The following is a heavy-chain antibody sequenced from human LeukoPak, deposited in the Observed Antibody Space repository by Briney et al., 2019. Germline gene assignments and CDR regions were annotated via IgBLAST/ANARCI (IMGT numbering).Heavy chain of an antibody. V-gene: IGHV1-2*02. D-gene: IGHD3-22*01. CDR2: ISAYNGVT. J-gene: IGHJ4*02. CDR3: ARDERYDSSGYPFDY. Sequence: ASVKVSCKASGYTFTSYYIHWVRQAPGQGLEWMGWISAYNGVTNYAQKFQGRVTMTRDTSISTAYMELSRLRSDDTAVYYCARDERYDSSGYPFDYWGQGTLVTVSS. CDR1: GYTFTSYY.